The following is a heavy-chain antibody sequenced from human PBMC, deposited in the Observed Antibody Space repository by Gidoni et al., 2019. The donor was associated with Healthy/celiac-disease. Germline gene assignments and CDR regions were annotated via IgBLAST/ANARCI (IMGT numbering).Heavy chain of an antibody. Sequence: EVQLLESGGGLVQPGGSLRPSCAASGFTFSSYAMGWGRQAPGKGLGWVSAISGSGGTTYYADSVKGRFTISRDNSKNTLYLQMNSLRAEDTAVYYCANAGIIDAPLFEYWGQGTLVTVSS. V-gene: IGHV3-23*01. D-gene: IGHD3-10*01. J-gene: IGHJ4*02. CDR1: GFTFSSYA. CDR2: ISGSGGTT. CDR3: ANAGIIDAPLFEY.